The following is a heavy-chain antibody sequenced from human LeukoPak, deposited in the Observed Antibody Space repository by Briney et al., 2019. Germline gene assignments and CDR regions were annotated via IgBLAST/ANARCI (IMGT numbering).Heavy chain of an antibody. V-gene: IGHV1-8*01. J-gene: IGHJ6*02. D-gene: IGHD6-13*01. Sequence: ASVKVSCKASGYTFISYDINWVRQATGQGLEWMGWMNPNSGNTGYAQKFQGRVTMTRNTSISTAYMELSSLRSEDTAVYYCARPSPGGIRYYGMDAWGQGTTVTVSS. CDR2: MNPNSGNT. CDR3: ARPSPGGIRYYGMDA. CDR1: GYTFISYD.